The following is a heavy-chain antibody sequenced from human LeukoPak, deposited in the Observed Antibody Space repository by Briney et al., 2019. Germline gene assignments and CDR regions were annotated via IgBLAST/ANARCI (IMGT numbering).Heavy chain of an antibody. CDR2: IRQDGSEK. CDR3: ARDGDVSGYSD. V-gene: IGHV3-7*01. CDR1: GFTFSPYW. J-gene: IGHJ4*02. D-gene: IGHD3-22*01. Sequence: PGGSLRLSCAGSGFTFSPYWMSWVRQAPGKGLEWVANIRQDGSEKYYVDSVKGRFAISRDNAKNSLYLQMNSLRAEDTAAYYCARDGDVSGYSDWGQGTLVTVSS.